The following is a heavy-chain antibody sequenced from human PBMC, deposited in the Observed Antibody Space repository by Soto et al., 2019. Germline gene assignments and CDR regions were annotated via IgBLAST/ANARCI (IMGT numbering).Heavy chain of an antibody. V-gene: IGHV1-18*01. Sequence: ASVKVSCKASGYTFTGYGISWVRQAPGQGLEWMGWISAYDGNTNYAQKLQGRVTMTTDTSTSTAYMELRSLRSDDTAVYYCARPGGDSGTPRYYYYYGMDVWGQGTTVTVSS. CDR2: ISAYDGNT. D-gene: IGHD1-26*01. J-gene: IGHJ6*02. CDR1: GYTFTGYG. CDR3: ARPGGDSGTPRYYYYYGMDV.